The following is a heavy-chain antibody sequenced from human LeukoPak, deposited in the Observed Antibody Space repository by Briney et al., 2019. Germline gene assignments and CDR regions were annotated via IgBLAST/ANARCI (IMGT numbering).Heavy chain of an antibody. CDR2: IIPIFGTA. V-gene: IGHV1-69*13. D-gene: IGHD6-13*01. CDR1: GGTFSSYA. Sequence: SVNVSCTASGGTFSSYAISWVRQAPGQGLEWMGGIIPIFGTANYAQKFQGRVTITADESTSTAYMELSSLRSEDTAVYYCARSPTAGYSSSDDAFDIWGQGTMVTVSS. J-gene: IGHJ3*02. CDR3: ARSPTAGYSSSDDAFDI.